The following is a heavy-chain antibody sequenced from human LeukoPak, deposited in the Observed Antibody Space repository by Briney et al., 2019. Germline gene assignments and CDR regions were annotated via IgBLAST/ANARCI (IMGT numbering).Heavy chain of an antibody. CDR3: ARVWEDYSNYFDY. J-gene: IGHJ4*02. Sequence: GGSLRLSCAASGFTVSSNYMSWVRQAPGKGLEWVSVIYSGGSTYYADSVKGRFTISRDNSKNTLYLQMNSPRAEDTAVYYCARVWEDYSNYFDYWGQGTLVTVSS. CDR2: IYSGGST. CDR1: GFTVSSNY. V-gene: IGHV3-53*01. D-gene: IGHD4-11*01.